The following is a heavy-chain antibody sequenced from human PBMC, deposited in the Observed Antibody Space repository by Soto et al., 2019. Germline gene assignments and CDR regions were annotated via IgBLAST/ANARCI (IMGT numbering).Heavy chain of an antibody. J-gene: IGHJ6*02. CDR1: GFTVSSNY. CDR3: ARDGRIAAAGTDYYYGMDV. D-gene: IGHD6-13*01. CDR2: IYSGGST. V-gene: IGHV3-53*01. Sequence: GGSLRLSCAASGFTVSSNYMSWVRQAPGKGLEWVSVIYSGGSTYYADSVKGRFTISRDNSKNTLYLQMNSLRAEDTAVYYCARDGRIAAAGTDYYYGMDVWGQGTTVTVSS.